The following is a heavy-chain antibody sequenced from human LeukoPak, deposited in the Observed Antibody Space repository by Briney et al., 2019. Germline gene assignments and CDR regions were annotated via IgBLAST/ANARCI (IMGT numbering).Heavy chain of an antibody. CDR2: ISYDGSNK. CDR3: AKDLYSRYYSDY. J-gene: IGHJ4*02. CDR1: GFTFSSYA. Sequence: GGSLRLSCAASGFTFSSYAMRWVRQAPGKGLEWVAVISYDGSNKYYADSVKGRFTISRDNSKNTLYLQMNSLRAEDTAVYYCAKDLYSRYYSDYWGQGTLVTVSS. D-gene: IGHD4-11*01. V-gene: IGHV3-30-3*02.